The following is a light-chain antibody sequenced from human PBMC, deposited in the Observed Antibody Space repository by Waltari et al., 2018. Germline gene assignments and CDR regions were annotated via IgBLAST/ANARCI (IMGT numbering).Light chain of an antibody. CDR2: KAS. J-gene: IGKJ1*01. CDR3: QQYNGYPWT. CDR1: QSISSW. Sequence: DIQMTQSPSTLSASVGDRVTITCRASQSISSWLAWYQQKPGKSPNLLIYKASNLKSGVPSRFSAGGSAKEFTLTISSLQPDDFATYYCQQYNGYPWTFGQGTKVEVK. V-gene: IGKV1-5*03.